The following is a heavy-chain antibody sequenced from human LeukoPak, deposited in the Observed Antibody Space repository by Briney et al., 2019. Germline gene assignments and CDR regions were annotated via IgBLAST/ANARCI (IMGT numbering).Heavy chain of an antibody. CDR1: GFTFSSYE. Sequence: GGSLRLSCAASGFTFSSYEMNWVRQAPGKGLEWVSYISSSGSTIYYAASVKGRFTISRDNAKNSLYLQMNSLRAEDTAVYYCAGVSPGYSYGHYYYYYMDVWGKGTTVTVSS. D-gene: IGHD5-18*01. V-gene: IGHV3-48*03. CDR3: AGVSPGYSYGHYYYYYMDV. CDR2: ISSSGSTI. J-gene: IGHJ6*03.